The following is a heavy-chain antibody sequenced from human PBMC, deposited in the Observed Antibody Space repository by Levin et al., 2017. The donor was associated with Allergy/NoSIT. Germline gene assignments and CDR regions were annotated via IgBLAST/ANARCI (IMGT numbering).Heavy chain of an antibody. D-gene: IGHD2-15*01. Sequence: GGSLRLSCAASGFTFSAFGFHWVRQAPGQGLDWVPMISFDGSHIHYADSLKGRFTISRDDSKNIVYLQMNSLTADDTGVYYCARDVLPNGSRAFDIWGQGTMVIVSS. CDR2: ISFDGSHI. V-gene: IGHV3-33*01. CDR1: GFTFSAFG. J-gene: IGHJ3*02. CDR3: ARDVLPNGSRAFDI.